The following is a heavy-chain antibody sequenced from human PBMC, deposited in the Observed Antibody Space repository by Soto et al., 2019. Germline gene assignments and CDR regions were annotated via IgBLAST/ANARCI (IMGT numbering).Heavy chain of an antibody. CDR2: ISSSSSTI. V-gene: IGHV3-48*01. CDR1: GFTFSSYS. CDR3: ARDSHGATRRLLVVSPTFYYGMDV. Sequence: EVQLVESGGGLVQPGGSLRLSCAASGFTFSSYSMNWVRQAPGKGLEWVSYISSSSSTIYYADSVKGRFTISRDNARNPLYLQMNSRRAEETAVYYFARDSHGATRRLLVVSPTFYYGMDVGGQGTRSPSP. D-gene: IGHD2-15*01. J-gene: IGHJ6*02.